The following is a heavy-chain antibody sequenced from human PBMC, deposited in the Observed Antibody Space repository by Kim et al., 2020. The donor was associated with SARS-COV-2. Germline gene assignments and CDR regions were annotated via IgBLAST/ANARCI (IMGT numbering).Heavy chain of an antibody. Sequence: SETLSLTCAVYGGSFSGYYWSWIRQPPGKGLEWIGEINHSGSTNYNPSLKSRVTISVDTSKNQFSLKLSSVTAADTAVYYCARFGDTAMTNPHLDYWGQGTLVTVSS. V-gene: IGHV4-34*01. CDR2: INHSGST. CDR3: ARFGDTAMTNPHLDY. D-gene: IGHD5-18*01. J-gene: IGHJ4*02. CDR1: GGSFSGYY.